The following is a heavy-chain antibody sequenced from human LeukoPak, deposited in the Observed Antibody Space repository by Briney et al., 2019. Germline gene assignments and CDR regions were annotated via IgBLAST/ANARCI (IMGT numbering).Heavy chain of an antibody. J-gene: IGHJ4*02. CDR2: IYTSGST. Sequence: SETLSLTCTVSGGSISSYYWSWIRQPAGKGLEWIGRIYTSGSTNYTPSLKSRVTMSVDTSKNQFSLKLSSVTAADTAVYYCAREAYDYVWGSYQLDYWGQGTLVTVSS. CDR1: GGSISSYY. CDR3: AREAYDYVWGSYQLDY. D-gene: IGHD3-16*01. V-gene: IGHV4-4*07.